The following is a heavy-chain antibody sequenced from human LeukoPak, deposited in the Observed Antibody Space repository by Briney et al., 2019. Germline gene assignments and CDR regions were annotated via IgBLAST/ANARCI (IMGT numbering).Heavy chain of an antibody. CDR2: ISDDGSSK. V-gene: IGHV3-30*04. CDR3: ARVDDLDAFDI. D-gene: IGHD2-2*03. Sequence: PGGSLRLSCVGSRFTFGSYAIHWVRQAPGKGLEWVAVISDDGSSKYYADSVKGRFTISRDNSKNTLYLQMNSLRADDTAVYYCARVDDLDAFDIWGQGTMVTVSS. J-gene: IGHJ3*02. CDR1: RFTFGSYA.